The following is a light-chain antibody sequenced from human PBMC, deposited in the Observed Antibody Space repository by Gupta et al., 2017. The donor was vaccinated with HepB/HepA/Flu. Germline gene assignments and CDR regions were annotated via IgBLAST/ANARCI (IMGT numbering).Light chain of an antibody. J-gene: IGLJ1*01. CDR3: VGWDDSLRGYV. CDR2: NDS. Sequence: QPVLTQPPSASATPGQRVTISCSGSSSNIGNDSAYWYQQLPGTAPKLLIYNDSQRPSGVPDRFSGSKSGTTASLAISGLRSEDEADYYCVGWDDSLRGYVFGAGTKVTVL. V-gene: IGLV1-47*02. CDR1: SSNIGNDS.